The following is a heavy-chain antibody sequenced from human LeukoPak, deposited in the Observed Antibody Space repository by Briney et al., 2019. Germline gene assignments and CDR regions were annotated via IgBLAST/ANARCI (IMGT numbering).Heavy chain of an antibody. Sequence: PGGSLRLSCAASGFTFDDYAMHWVRQAPGKGLEWVALITYDEYYKYYSDSVKGRFTISSDTSKNTLYLQMNSLRAEDTAVYYCARDLSPVVRASPMGYWGQGTLVTVSS. J-gene: IGHJ4*02. CDR1: GFTFDDYA. D-gene: IGHD3-10*01. CDR2: ITYDEYYK. V-gene: IGHV3-30*03. CDR3: ARDLSPVVRASPMGY.